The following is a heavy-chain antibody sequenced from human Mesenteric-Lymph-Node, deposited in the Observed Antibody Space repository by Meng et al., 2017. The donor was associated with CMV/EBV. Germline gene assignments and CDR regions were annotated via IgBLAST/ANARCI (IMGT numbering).Heavy chain of an antibody. Sequence: GSIGSSNWWSWVRQPPGKGLEWSGEIYHSGSTNYNPSLKSRVTISVDKSKNQFSLKLSSVTAADTAVYYCARDKHDSSGYYGDFDYWGQGTLVTVSS. D-gene: IGHD3-22*01. CDR2: IYHSGST. V-gene: IGHV4-4*02. J-gene: IGHJ4*02. CDR1: GSIGSSNW. CDR3: ARDKHDSSGYYGDFDY.